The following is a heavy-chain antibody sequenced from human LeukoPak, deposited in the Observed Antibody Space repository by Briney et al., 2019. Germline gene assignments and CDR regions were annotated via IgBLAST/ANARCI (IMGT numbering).Heavy chain of an antibody. D-gene: IGHD6-6*01. CDR3: AKGVYRTASGAFDI. CDR2: ISGSGGTT. Sequence: QPGGSLILSCAASGFSFSSYAMSWVRQSPEKGLEWVSGISGSGGTTHDADSVKGRFTISRDNSENTLYLQMSSLRVEDTAVYYCAKGVYRTASGAFDIWGQGTMVTVSS. CDR1: GFSFSSYA. J-gene: IGHJ3*02. V-gene: IGHV3-23*01.